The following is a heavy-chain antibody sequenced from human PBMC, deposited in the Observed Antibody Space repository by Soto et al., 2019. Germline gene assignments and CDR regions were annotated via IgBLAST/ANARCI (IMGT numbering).Heavy chain of an antibody. CDR1: GFTFSSYA. Sequence: GGSLSLSCAASGFTFSSYAMSWVRQAPGKGLEWVSAISGSGGSTYSADSVKGRFTISRDNSKTLLYLQMNSLRAEDTAFFYCAKGGPDSSSWYSWYFDLWGRGTLVTVSS. D-gene: IGHD6-13*01. CDR3: AKGGPDSSSWYSWYFDL. CDR2: ISGSGGST. V-gene: IGHV3-23*01. J-gene: IGHJ2*01.